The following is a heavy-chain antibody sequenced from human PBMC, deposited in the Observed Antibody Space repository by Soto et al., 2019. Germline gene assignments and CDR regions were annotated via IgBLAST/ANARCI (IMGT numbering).Heavy chain of an antibody. Sequence: GGSLRLSCAASGFTFSRYSMNWVRQAPGKGLEWVSSISSTTNYIYYADSMKGRFTVSRDNAKNSVYLGMNSLSAEDTAVYYCARESEDLTSNFDYWGQGTLVTVSS. J-gene: IGHJ4*02. V-gene: IGHV3-21*01. CDR3: ARESEDLTSNFDY. CDR2: ISSTTNYI. CDR1: GFTFSRYS.